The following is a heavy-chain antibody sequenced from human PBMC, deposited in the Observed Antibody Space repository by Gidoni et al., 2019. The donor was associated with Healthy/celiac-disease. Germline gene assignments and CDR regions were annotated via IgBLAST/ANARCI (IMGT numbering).Heavy chain of an antibody. V-gene: IGHV3-66*01. CDR1: GFTVSSNY. Sequence: EVQLVESGGGLVQPGGSLRLSCAASGFTVSSNYMSWVRQAPGKGLEWVSVIYSGGSTYYADSVKGRFTISRDNSKNTLYLQMNSLRAEDTAVYYCAREALGGLPTCSRCYYYGMDVWGQGTTVTVSS. D-gene: IGHD2-2*01. CDR2: IYSGGST. J-gene: IGHJ6*02. CDR3: AREALGGLPTCSRCYYYGMDV.